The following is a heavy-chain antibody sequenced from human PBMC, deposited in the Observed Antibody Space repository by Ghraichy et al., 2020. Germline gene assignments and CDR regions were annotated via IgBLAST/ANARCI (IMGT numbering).Heavy chain of an antibody. CDR1: GGSISSNDDY. J-gene: IGHJ2*01. Sequence: SETLSLTCTVSGGSISSNDDYWGWIRQPPGKGLEWIGSIFYNGNVYYNPSLKSRVTISVDTSKNQFSLKLSSVTAADTAVYYCARHSGSYYNGNWYFDLWGRGTLVTVSS. CDR2: IFYNGNV. V-gene: IGHV4-39*01. D-gene: IGHD1-26*01. CDR3: ARHSGSYYNGNWYFDL.